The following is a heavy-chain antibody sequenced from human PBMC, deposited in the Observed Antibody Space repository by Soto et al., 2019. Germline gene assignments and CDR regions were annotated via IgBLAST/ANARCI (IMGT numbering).Heavy chain of an antibody. Sequence: ASVKVSCKASGYTFTSYGISWVRQAPGQGLEWMGWISAYNGNTNYVQKLQGRVTMTTDTSTSTAYMELRSLRSDDTAVYYCARDYASYDFWSGSPDYWGQGTLVTVSS. J-gene: IGHJ4*02. CDR2: ISAYNGNT. CDR1: GYTFTSYG. D-gene: IGHD3-3*01. CDR3: ARDYASYDFWSGSPDY. V-gene: IGHV1-18*01.